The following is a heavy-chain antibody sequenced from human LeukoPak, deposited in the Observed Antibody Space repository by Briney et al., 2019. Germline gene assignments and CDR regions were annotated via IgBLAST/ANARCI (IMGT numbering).Heavy chain of an antibody. Sequence: SETLSLTCTVSGGSISSSSYYWSWIRQPPGKGLGWVGYIYYSGSTNYNPSLKSRVTISVDTSKNQFSLKLSSVTAADTAVYYCASGSPYYFDYWGQGTLVTVSS. V-gene: IGHV4-61*01. CDR2: IYYSGST. CDR3: ASGSPYYFDY. D-gene: IGHD1-26*01. J-gene: IGHJ4*02. CDR1: GGSISSSSYY.